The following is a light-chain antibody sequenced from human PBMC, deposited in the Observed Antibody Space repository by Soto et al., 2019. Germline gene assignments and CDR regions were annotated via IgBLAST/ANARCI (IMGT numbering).Light chain of an antibody. CDR1: QFVSSTY. CDR3: QQYGSSPT. CDR2: GAS. V-gene: IGKV3-20*01. J-gene: IGKJ1*01. Sequence: EVVLTQSPGTLSLSPGARATLSCRASQFVSSTYLAWYQQRPGQAPRLLIYGASSRATGIPDRFSGSGSGTDFTLTISSLEPEDFAVYYCQQYGSSPTFGQGTKVDIK.